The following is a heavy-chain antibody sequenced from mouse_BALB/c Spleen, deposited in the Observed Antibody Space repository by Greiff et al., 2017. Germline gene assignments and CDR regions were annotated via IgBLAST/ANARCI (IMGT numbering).Heavy chain of an antibody. CDR3: ARHEDAGYWFAY. CDR1: GYTFTEYI. Sequence: VMLVESGAELVKPGASVKLSCKASGYTFTEYIIHWVKQRSGQGLEWIGWFYPGSGSIKYNEKFKDKATLTADKSSSTVYMELSRLTSEDSAVYFCARHEDAGYWFAYWGQGTLVTVSA. V-gene: IGHV1-62-2*01. CDR2: FYPGSGSI. D-gene: IGHD1-2*01. J-gene: IGHJ3*01.